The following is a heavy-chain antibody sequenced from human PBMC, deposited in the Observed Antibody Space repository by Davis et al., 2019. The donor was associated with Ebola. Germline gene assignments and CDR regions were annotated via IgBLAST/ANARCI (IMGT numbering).Heavy chain of an antibody. CDR2: IIPIFGTA. CDR3: ARRYSGSYLFDY. D-gene: IGHD1-26*01. J-gene: IGHJ4*02. V-gene: IGHV1-69*06. CDR1: GGTFSSYA. Sequence: SVKVSCKASGGTFSSYAISWVRQAPGQGLEWMGGIIPIFGTANYAQKFQGRVTITADKSTSTAYMELSSLRSEDTAVYYCARRYSGSYLFDYWGQGTLVTVSS.